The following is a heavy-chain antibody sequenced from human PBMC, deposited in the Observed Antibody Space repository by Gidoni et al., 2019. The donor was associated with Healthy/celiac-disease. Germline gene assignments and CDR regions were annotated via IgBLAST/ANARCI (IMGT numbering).Heavy chain of an antibody. CDR3: ARDLLSYDSQLP. J-gene: IGHJ5*02. Sequence: QVQLVQSGAEVKKPGASVKVSCTASGYTFTGYYMHWVRQAPGQGLEWMGWINPNSGGTNYAQKFQGRVTMTRDTSISTAYMERRRLRSDDTAVYYCARDLLSYDSQLPWGQGTLVTVSS. D-gene: IGHD3-22*01. CDR2: INPNSGGT. CDR1: GYTFTGYY. V-gene: IGHV1-2*02.